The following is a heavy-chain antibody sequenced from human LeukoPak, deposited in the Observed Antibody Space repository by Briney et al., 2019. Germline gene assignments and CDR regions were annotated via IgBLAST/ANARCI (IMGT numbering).Heavy chain of an antibody. CDR2: ITSGGDYI. Sequence: GGSLRLSCAASGFTFNTFNMNWVRQAPGKGLEWVTSITSGGDYIYYADSVKGRFATSRDNAKNSLSLQLNSLRVEDTAVYYCARGHYDVLAASYKWTPDYWGQGTLVTVSS. V-gene: IGHV3-21*01. CDR3: ARGHYDVLAASYKWTPDY. J-gene: IGHJ4*02. D-gene: IGHD3-9*01. CDR1: GFTFNTFN.